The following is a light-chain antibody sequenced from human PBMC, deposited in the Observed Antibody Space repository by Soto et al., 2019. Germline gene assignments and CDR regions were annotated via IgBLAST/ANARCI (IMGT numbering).Light chain of an antibody. CDR1: QSISGN. CDR3: QRYDNWPLT. Sequence: EIVMTQSPATLSVSPGESATLSCRASQSISGNVAWYQQKPGLAPRLLIYHTSTRATGVPARFSGSGSGTEFSLTIRSLQSEDSAVYFCQRYDNWPLTFGGGTKVEIK. J-gene: IGKJ4*01. CDR2: HTS. V-gene: IGKV3-15*01.